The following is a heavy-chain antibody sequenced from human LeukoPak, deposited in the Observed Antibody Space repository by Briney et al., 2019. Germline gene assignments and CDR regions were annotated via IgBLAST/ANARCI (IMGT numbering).Heavy chain of an antibody. CDR2: IYYTGST. J-gene: IGHJ4*02. CDR3: AKTDSSGYYSDS. V-gene: IGHV4-31*03. D-gene: IGHD3-22*01. Sequence: SHTLSLTCTVSGGSISSVDYYWGWIRQHPGEGLEWIGYIYYTGSTYYNSSLKSRVTISLDTSKNQFSLKLSSVTAADTAVYYCAKTDSSGYYSDSWGQGTLVTVSS. CDR1: GGSISSVDYY.